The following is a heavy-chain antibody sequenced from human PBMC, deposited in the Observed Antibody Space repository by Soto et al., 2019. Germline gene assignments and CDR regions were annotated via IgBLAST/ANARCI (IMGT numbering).Heavy chain of an antibody. Sequence: EASVKVSCKASGGTFSSYWISWVRQMPGRGLEWMGRIDPSDSYTNYSPSFQGHVAISADKSISTAYLQWSSLKASDTAMYYCARQRLLWFGDLSYYYYGMDVWGQGTTVTVSS. CDR3: ARQRLLWFGDLSYYYYGMDV. CDR1: GGTFSSYW. V-gene: IGHV5-10-1*01. J-gene: IGHJ6*02. CDR2: IDPSDSYT. D-gene: IGHD3-10*01.